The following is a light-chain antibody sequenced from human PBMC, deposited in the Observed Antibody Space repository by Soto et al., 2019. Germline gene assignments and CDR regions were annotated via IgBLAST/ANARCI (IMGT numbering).Light chain of an antibody. Sequence: IVVSQTPDSMAVSLGERATINGKSSQIVLYSSNKKNYLAWYHQKPRQPPKLLIYWASTRESGVPDRFSGSGSGTDFTLTICCLQAEDVAVYYCQQSDYSPHTFGGGAKVDI. V-gene: IGKV4-1*01. CDR3: QQSDYSPHT. CDR1: QIVLYSSNKKNY. CDR2: WAS. J-gene: IGKJ4*01.